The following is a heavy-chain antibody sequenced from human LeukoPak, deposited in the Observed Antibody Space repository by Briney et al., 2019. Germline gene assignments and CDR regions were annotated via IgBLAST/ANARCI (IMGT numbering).Heavy chain of an antibody. J-gene: IGHJ4*02. Sequence: SETLSPTCAVYGGSFSGYYWSWIRQPPGNGLEWTGEINHSGSTNYNPSLKSRVTISVDTSKNQFSLKLSSVTAADTAVYYCARGLDLVVPAAIPFDYWGQGTLVTVSS. CDR3: ARGLDLVVPAAIPFDY. V-gene: IGHV4-34*01. D-gene: IGHD2-2*01. CDR2: INHSGST. CDR1: GGSFSGYY.